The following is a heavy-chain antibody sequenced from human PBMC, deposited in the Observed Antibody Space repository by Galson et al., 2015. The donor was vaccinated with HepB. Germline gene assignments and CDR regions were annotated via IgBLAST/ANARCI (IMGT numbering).Heavy chain of an antibody. D-gene: IGHD1-26*01. CDR1: GFTFSSYA. CDR3: AKVLSGGSYFLLGAFDI. Sequence: SLRLSCAASGFTFSSYAMSWVRQAPGKGLEWVSAISGSGGSTYYADSVKGRFTISRDNSKNTLYLQMNSLRAEDTAVYYCAKVLSGGSYFLLGAFDIWGQGTMVTVSS. J-gene: IGHJ3*02. CDR2: ISGSGGST. V-gene: IGHV3-23*01.